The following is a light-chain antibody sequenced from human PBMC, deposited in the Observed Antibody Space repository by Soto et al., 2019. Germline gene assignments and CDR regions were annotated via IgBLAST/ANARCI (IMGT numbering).Light chain of an antibody. J-gene: IGKJ2*01. CDR3: QQRSNWYT. CDR2: DAS. CDR1: QRVSSY. Sequence: EIVLTQSPAALSLTPGERATLSCRASQRVSSYLAWYQQKPGQAPRLLIYDASNRATGIPARFSGSGSGTDFTLTISSLEPEDFAFYYCQQRSNWYTFGQGTKLEIK. V-gene: IGKV3-11*01.